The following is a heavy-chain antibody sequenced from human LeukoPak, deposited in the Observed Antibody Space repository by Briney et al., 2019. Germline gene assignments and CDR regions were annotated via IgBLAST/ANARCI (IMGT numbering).Heavy chain of an antibody. Sequence: GGSLTLSCAPSGFTFINYGMTWVRQARGKGLEWVTGISASGSTTYYADSVKGRFTSSRDNSKNTLYLQMNSLRAEDTAVYYGVLHHDNYYGGRWFDPWGQGTLVTVSS. D-gene: IGHD4-23*01. V-gene: IGHV3-23*01. CDR2: ISASGSTT. CDR3: VLHHDNYYGGRWFDP. CDR1: GFTFINYG. J-gene: IGHJ5*02.